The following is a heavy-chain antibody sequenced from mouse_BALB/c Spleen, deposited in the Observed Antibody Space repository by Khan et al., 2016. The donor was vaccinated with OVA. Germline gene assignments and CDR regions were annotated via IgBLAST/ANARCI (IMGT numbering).Heavy chain of an antibody. D-gene: IGHD2-14*01. CDR1: GFSLSRYN. CDR2: IWGGGGT. CDR3: ARAYYRYDGYYAMDY. V-gene: IGHV2-6-4*01. Sequence: QEQLKESGPGLVAPSQSLSITCTVSGFSLSRYNIHWVRQPPGKGLEWLGMIWGGGGTDYNSTLKSRLNISKDNSKSQVFLKMNSLQTDDTAMYYCARAYYRYDGYYAMDYWGQGTSVTVSS. J-gene: IGHJ4*01.